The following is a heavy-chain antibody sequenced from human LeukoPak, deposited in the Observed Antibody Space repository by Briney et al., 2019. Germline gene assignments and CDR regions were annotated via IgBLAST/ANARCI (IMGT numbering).Heavy chain of an antibody. J-gene: IGHJ5*02. Sequence: PGRSLRLSCAASGFTFSSYAMHWVRQAPGKGLEGVAVISYDGSNKYYADSVKGRFTISRDNSKNTLYLQMNSLRAEDTAVYYCARPNELITMVRGVITNWFDPWGQGTLVTVSS. CDR1: GFTFSSYA. CDR2: ISYDGSNK. V-gene: IGHV3-30-3*01. D-gene: IGHD3-10*01. CDR3: ARPNELITMVRGVITNWFDP.